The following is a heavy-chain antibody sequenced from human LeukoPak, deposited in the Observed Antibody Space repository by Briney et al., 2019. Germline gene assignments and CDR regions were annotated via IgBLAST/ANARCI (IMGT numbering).Heavy chain of an antibody. D-gene: IGHD1-26*01. CDR2: IYTSGST. V-gene: IGHV4-61*02. CDR1: GGSISSGSYY. J-gene: IGHJ4*02. CDR3: AKDGHSGSYAQYYFDY. Sequence: PSETLSLTCTVSGGSISSGSYYWSWIRQPAGKGLEWIGRIYTSGSTNYNPSLKSRVTILVDTSKNQFSLKLSSVTAADTAVYYCAKDGHSGSYAQYYFDYWGQGTLVTVSS.